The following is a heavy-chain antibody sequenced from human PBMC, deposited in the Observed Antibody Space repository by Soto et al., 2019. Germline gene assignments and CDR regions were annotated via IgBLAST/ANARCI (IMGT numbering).Heavy chain of an antibody. CDR1: GFSFSSYA. J-gene: IGHJ4*02. CDR3: ARRSSGWYFDY. D-gene: IGHD6-19*01. CDR2: ISGSGDST. Sequence: EVQLLESGGGLVQPGGSLRLSCAASGFSFSSYAMNWVRQAPGKGLEWVSGISGSGDSTYYADSVKGRFTISRDNSKNTLYLQIISLRAEETAVYYCARRSSGWYFDYWGQGTLVIVSS. V-gene: IGHV3-23*01.